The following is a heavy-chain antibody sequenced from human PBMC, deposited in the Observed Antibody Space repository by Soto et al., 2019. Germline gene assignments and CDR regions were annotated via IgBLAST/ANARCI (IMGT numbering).Heavy chain of an antibody. V-gene: IGHV3-30*18. Sequence: QVQLVESGGGVVQPGRSLRLSCAASGFTFSSYAIHWFRQAPGKGLEWVAVISSDGKDKYSADSMKGRFAISRDNSKNTLDLQMNSLRAEDTAVYYCAKDSGRGSADYYFDYWGQGTLVTVSS. CDR1: GFTFSSYA. D-gene: IGHD3-10*01. CDR3: AKDSGRGSADYYFDY. J-gene: IGHJ4*02. CDR2: ISSDGKDK.